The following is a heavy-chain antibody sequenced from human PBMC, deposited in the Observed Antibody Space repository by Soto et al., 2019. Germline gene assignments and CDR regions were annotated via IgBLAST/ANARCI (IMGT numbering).Heavy chain of an antibody. CDR3: AAFPPAGTGLDD. CDR2: IVVGSGNT. Sequence: ASVKVSCKASGFTFTSSAVQWVRQARGQRLEWIGWIVVGSGNTNYAQKFQERVTITRDMSTSTAYMELSSLRSEDTAVYYCAAFPPAGTGLDDWGQGTLVTVSS. CDR1: GFTFTSSA. D-gene: IGHD6-13*01. J-gene: IGHJ4*02. V-gene: IGHV1-58*01.